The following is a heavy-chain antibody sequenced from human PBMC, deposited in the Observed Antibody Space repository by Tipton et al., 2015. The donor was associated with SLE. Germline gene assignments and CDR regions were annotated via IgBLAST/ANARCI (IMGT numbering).Heavy chain of an antibody. D-gene: IGHD2-15*01. Sequence: SLRLSCAASGFTFSGSAMHWVRQASGKGLEWVGRIRSKANSYATAYAASVKGRLTISRDDSKNTAYLQMNSLKTEDTAVYYCPSPMGSGGSSDAFDIWGPGTMVTVSS. CDR2: IRSKANSYAT. J-gene: IGHJ3*02. CDR3: PSPMGSGGSSDAFDI. V-gene: IGHV3-73*01. CDR1: GFTFSGSA.